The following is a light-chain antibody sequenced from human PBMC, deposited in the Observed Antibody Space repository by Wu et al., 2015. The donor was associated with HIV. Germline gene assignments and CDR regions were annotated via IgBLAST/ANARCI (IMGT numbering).Light chain of an antibody. CDR1: QSVSSSY. CDR2: GAS. J-gene: IGKJ2*04. Sequence: EIVLTQSPGTLSVSPGERATLSCRASQSVSSSYLAWYQQKPGQAPRLLIYGASSRATGIPDRFSGSVSGTDFTLTIRRLQPEDFAVYYCQQYGSSPGSFGRGPSWRS. CDR3: QQYGSSPGS. V-gene: IGKV3-20*01.